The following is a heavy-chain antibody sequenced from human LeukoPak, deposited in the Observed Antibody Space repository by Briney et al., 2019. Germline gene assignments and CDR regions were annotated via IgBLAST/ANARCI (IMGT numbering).Heavy chain of an antibody. Sequence: PSETLSLTCTVSGGSISSSSYYWSWIRQPPGKGLEWIGEINHSGSTNYNPSLKSRVTISVDTSKNQFSLKLSSVTAADTAVYYCARRYRYGGEFFDYWGQGTLVTVSS. CDR3: ARRYRYGGEFFDY. J-gene: IGHJ4*02. CDR1: GGSISSSSYY. V-gene: IGHV4-39*07. D-gene: IGHD4-23*01. CDR2: INHSGST.